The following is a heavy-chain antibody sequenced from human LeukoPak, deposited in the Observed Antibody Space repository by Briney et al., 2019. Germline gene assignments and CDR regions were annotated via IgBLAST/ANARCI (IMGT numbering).Heavy chain of an antibody. Sequence: GGSLRLSCAASGFTFSSYSMHWVHQAPGKGLEWVAVISYDGSNKYCADSVKGRFTISRDYSKNTLYLQMNSLRAEDTAVYYCASEATVTTHHWGQGTLVTVSS. CDR1: GFTFSSYS. D-gene: IGHD4-17*01. V-gene: IGHV3-30-3*01. CDR2: ISYDGSNK. CDR3: ASEATVTTHH. J-gene: IGHJ5*02.